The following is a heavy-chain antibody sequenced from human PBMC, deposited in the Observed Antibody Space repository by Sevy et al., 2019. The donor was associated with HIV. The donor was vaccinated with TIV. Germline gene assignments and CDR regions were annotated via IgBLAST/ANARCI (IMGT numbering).Heavy chain of an antibody. V-gene: IGHV3-74*01. Sequence: GGSLRLSCTAAGFTYSNAWMSWVRQAPGKGLEWVSRINSDGSSTSYADSVKGRFTISRDNAKNTLYLQMNSLRAEDTAVYYCARDGYCSGGSCYSPLLYYYYYYMDVWGKGTTVTVSS. D-gene: IGHD2-15*01. CDR2: INSDGSST. J-gene: IGHJ6*03. CDR1: GFTYSNAW. CDR3: ARDGYCSGGSCYSPLLYYYYYYMDV.